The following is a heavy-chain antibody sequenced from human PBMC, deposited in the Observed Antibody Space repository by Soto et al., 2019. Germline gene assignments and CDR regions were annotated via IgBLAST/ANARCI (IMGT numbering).Heavy chain of an antibody. V-gene: IGHV4-4*02. CDR2: IYHSGST. J-gene: IGHJ6*02. CDR3: AKKQLVGSFGLDV. D-gene: IGHD6-6*01. CDR1: GVSISRDNW. Sequence: KPSETLSLTCAVSGVSISRDNWWTWVRQPPGKGLEWIGAIYHSGSTNYNPSLKSRLTILVDKSKNQFSLRLSSVTDADTAVYYCAKKQLVGSFGLDVWGQGTAVTVSS.